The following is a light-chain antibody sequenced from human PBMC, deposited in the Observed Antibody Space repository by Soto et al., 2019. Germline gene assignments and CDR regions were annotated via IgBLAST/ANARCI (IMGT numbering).Light chain of an antibody. CDR3: QQYEDLTLT. Sequence: DIQMTQSPSSLSASIGDTVTITCQATQDISNYLNWYQQKPGRAPKLLIYDASNLERGVPPRFRGSGYETDFNLTISGLQPEEFATYYCQQYEDLTLTFGGGTKVDIK. CDR1: QDISNY. V-gene: IGKV1-33*01. CDR2: DAS. J-gene: IGKJ4*01.